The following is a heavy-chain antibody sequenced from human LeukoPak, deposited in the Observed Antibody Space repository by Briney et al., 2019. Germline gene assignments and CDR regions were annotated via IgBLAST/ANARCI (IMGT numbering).Heavy chain of an antibody. J-gene: IGHJ4*02. CDR1: GFTFSSYA. CDR3: AKVLMIVVVIIYFDY. Sequence: TGGSLRLSCAASGFTFSSYAMSWVRQAPGKGLEWVSAISGSGGSTYYADSVKGRFTISRDNSKNTLYLQMNSLRAEDTAVYYCAKVLMIVVVIIYFDYWGQGTLVTVSS. CDR2: ISGSGGST. D-gene: IGHD3-22*01. V-gene: IGHV3-23*01.